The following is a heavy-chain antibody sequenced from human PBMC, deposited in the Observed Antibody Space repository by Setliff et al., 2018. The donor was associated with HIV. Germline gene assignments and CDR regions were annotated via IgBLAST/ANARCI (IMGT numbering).Heavy chain of an antibody. D-gene: IGHD2-2*01. Sequence: SETLSLTCTVSGGSISGHYWSWIRQPPGKGLEWIAYIFYTGSTNYNPSLKSRVTISVDTSKNQFFLKLSAVTAADTAVYYCVRGYCSSTTCYDDYYYMDVWGKGSTVTVSS. CDR2: IFYTGST. CDR1: GGSISGHY. CDR3: VRGYCSSTTCYDDYYYMDV. J-gene: IGHJ6*03. V-gene: IGHV4-59*11.